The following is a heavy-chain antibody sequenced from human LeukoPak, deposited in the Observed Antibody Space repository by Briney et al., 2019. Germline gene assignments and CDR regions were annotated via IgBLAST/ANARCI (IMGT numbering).Heavy chain of an antibody. Sequence: PSETLSLTCTVSGDSISSYYWSWVRQPPGKGLEWIGYIYYSGSTNYNPSLKSRVTISVDTSKNQFSLKLSSVTAADTAVYYCAREGYCTNGVCHAGYYFDYWGQGTLVTVSS. CDR2: IYYSGST. D-gene: IGHD2-8*01. V-gene: IGHV4-59*01. CDR1: GDSISSYY. CDR3: AREGYCTNGVCHAGYYFDY. J-gene: IGHJ4*02.